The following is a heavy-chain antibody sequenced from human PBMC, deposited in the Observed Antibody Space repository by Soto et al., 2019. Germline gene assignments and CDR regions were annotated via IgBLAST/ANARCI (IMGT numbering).Heavy chain of an antibody. CDR3: AKNSAATIRVGFDY. D-gene: IGHD5-12*01. Sequence: EVQLLESGEALVQPGGSLRLSCEASGFTFTTYTMSWVRRAPGKGLKGVSAITGSGGSTYYADSVKGRFTISRDNSKNTLYLQMNSLRAEDTAVYYCAKNSAATIRVGFDYWGQGTLVTVSS. CDR2: ITGSGGST. CDR1: GFTFTTYT. V-gene: IGHV3-23*01. J-gene: IGHJ4*02.